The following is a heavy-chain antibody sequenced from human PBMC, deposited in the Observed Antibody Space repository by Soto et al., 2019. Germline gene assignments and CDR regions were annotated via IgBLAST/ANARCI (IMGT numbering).Heavy chain of an antibody. CDR2: MSGSGDNA. CDR3: ARFFAAGTRGYLDS. J-gene: IGHJ4*02. Sequence: EVQLLESGGGLVQPGGSLRLSCAASGFIFSSYAMSWVRQAPGKGLEWVSAMSGSGDNAYYADSVKGRFTIARGNSKNLLTLQMKSLRAEDTAIYYCARFFAAGTRGYLDSWGQGTVVTVSS. V-gene: IGHV3-23*01. D-gene: IGHD3-3*01. CDR1: GFIFSSYA.